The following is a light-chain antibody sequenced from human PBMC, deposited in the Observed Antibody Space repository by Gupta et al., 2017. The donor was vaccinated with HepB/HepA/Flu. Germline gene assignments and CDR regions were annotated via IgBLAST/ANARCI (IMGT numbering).Light chain of an antibody. J-gene: IGLJ2*01. CDR3: NSRDSSGNHVV. CDR1: SLRSYY. CDR2: GKN. Sequence: SSALPQYPAVSVALGQTVRITCQGDSLRSYYASWYQQKPGQAPVLVIYGKNNRPSGIPDRFSGSSSGNTASLTITGAQAEDEADYYCNSRDSSGNHVVFGGGTKLTVL. V-gene: IGLV3-19*01.